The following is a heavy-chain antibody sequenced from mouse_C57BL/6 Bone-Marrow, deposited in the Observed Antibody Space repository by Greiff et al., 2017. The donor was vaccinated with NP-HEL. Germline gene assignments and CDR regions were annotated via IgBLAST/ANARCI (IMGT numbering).Heavy chain of an antibody. CDR2: ISSGGSYT. V-gene: IGHV5-6*02. CDR3: ASYGTAWFAY. D-gene: IGHD2-1*01. Sequence: EVKVEESGGDFVKPGGSLKLSCAASGFTFSSYGMSWVRQTPDKRLEWVATISSGGSYTYYPDSVKGRFTISRDNAKNTLYLQMSSLKSEDTAMYYCASYGTAWFAYWGQGTLVTVSA. J-gene: IGHJ3*01. CDR1: GFTFSSYG.